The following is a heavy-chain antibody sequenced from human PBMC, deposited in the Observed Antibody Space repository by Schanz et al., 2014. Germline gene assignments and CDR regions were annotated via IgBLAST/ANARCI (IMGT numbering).Heavy chain of an antibody. Sequence: EVQLVESGGGLVQPGGSLRLSCAASGFTFSSYSMNWVRQAPGKGLEWVSAISGSGGSTYYADSVKGRFTISRDNSKNTLYLQMNSLRADDTAVYYCAKGPYYYYYMDVWGNGTTVTVSS. CDR2: ISGSGGST. CDR3: AKGPYYYYYMDV. V-gene: IGHV3-23*04. CDR1: GFTFSSYS. J-gene: IGHJ6*03.